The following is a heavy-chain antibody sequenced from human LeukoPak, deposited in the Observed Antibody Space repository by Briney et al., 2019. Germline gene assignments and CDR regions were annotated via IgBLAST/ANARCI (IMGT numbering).Heavy chain of an antibody. J-gene: IGHJ5*02. CDR2: IIPIFGTA. CDR3: ARSIDYYYDSSGYCP. D-gene: IGHD3-22*01. CDR1: GGTFSSYA. V-gene: IGHV1-69*13. Sequence: ASVKVSCKASGGTFSSYAISWVRQAPGQGLEWMGGIIPIFGTANYAQKFQGRVTITADESTSTAYMELSSLRSEDTAVYYCARSIDYYYDSSGYCPWGQGTLATVSS.